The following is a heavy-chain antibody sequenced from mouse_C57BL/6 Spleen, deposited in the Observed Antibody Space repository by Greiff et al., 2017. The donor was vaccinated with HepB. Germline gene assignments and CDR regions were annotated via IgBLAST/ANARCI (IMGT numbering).Heavy chain of an antibody. Sequence: QVQLQQPGAELVRPGSSVKLSCKASGYTFTSYWMHWVKQRPIQGLEWIGNIDPSDSETHYNQKFKDKATLTVDKSSSTAYMQLSSLTSEDSAVLYCARRGYYGSSYYWYFDVWGTGTTVTVSS. CDR2: IDPSDSET. J-gene: IGHJ1*03. CDR1: GYTFTSYW. V-gene: IGHV1-52*01. D-gene: IGHD1-1*01. CDR3: ARRGYYGSSYYWYFDV.